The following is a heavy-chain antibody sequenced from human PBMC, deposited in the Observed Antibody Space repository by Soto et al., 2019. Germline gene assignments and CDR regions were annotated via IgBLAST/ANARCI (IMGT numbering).Heavy chain of an antibody. CDR1: GGYIGSSYYY. D-gene: IGHD2-21*02. CDR2: INYLGTT. V-gene: IGHV4-39*01. J-gene: IGHJ4*02. Sequence: PSETLSLTCTVSGGYIGSSYYYWGWIRQPPEKGPEWIGNINYLGTTYYNPSLRSRVTISADMSKNQFSLKLNSVTAADTSVYYCAGMLVPASRLRGLDSWGQGTRVAVCS. CDR3: AGMLVPASRLRGLDS.